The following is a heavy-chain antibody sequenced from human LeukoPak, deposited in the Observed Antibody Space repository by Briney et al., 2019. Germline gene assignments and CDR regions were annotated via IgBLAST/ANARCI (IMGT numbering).Heavy chain of an antibody. Sequence: GGSLRLSCAASGFTFDDYAMHWVRQAPGKGLEWVSLISWDGGSTYYADSVKGRFTISRDNSKNSLYLQMNSLRAEDTALYYCEKGVGRLRPAGPFDYWARETLVPASS. CDR3: EKGVGRLRPAGPFDY. D-gene: IGHD4-17*01. CDR2: ISWDGGST. J-gene: IGHJ4*02. CDR1: GFTFDDYA. V-gene: IGHV3-43D*03.